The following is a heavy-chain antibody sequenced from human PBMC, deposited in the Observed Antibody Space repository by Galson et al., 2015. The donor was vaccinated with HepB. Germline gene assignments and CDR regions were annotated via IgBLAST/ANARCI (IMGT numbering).Heavy chain of an antibody. CDR2: TYFRSKWYY. V-gene: IGHV6-1*01. Sequence: CAISGDSVSSNSVAWSWIRQSPSRGLEWLGRTYFRSKWYYDYAVSVKSPITISPDTSKNQFSLQLNSVTPDDTAVYYCARQNGPFDYWGQGTLVTVSS. D-gene: IGHD2-8*01. J-gene: IGHJ4*02. CDR1: GDSVSSNSVA. CDR3: ARQNGPFDY.